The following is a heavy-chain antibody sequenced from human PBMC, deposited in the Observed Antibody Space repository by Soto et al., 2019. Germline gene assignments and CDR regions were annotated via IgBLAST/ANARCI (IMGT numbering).Heavy chain of an antibody. CDR3: ARHGWLVRGVGSYWFDP. J-gene: IGHJ5*02. V-gene: IGHV4-59*01. CDR1: GDSITSYW. Sequence: SDTLSLTCTVSGDSITSYWWSWLRQPPGKGLEWIAYIHYSEGSNYNPSLKSRVTISVDTPKNQVSLKLSSVTAADTAVYFCARHGWLVRGVGSYWFDPWGQGXLVTVSS. CDR2: IHYSEGS. D-gene: IGHD6-19*01.